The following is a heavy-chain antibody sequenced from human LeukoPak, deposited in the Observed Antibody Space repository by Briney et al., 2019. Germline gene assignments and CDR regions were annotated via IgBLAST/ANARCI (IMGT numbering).Heavy chain of an antibody. CDR1: GGSFSGYY. Sequence: PSETLSLTCAVYGGSFSGYYWSWIRQPPGKGLEWIGYIYYSGSTNYNPSLKSRVTISVDTSKNQFSLKLSSVTAADTAVYYCASGGYCSSTSCYDPDAFDIWGQGTMVTVSS. D-gene: IGHD2-2*01. J-gene: IGHJ3*02. V-gene: IGHV4-59*01. CDR3: ASGGYCSSTSCYDPDAFDI. CDR2: IYYSGST.